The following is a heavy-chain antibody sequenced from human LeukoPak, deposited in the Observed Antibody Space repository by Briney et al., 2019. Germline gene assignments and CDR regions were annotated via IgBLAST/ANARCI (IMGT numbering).Heavy chain of an antibody. J-gene: IGHJ4*02. V-gene: IGHV3-23*01. CDR2: ISGSGGST. D-gene: IGHD3-16*01. Sequence: GGSLRLSCAASGFTFSSYAMSWVRQAPGKGLEWVSAISGSGGSTYYADSVKGRFTISRDNAKNTLYLQVISLRAEDTAVYYCARDWGEGYFDYWGQGTLVTVSS. CDR3: ARDWGEGYFDY. CDR1: GFTFSSYA.